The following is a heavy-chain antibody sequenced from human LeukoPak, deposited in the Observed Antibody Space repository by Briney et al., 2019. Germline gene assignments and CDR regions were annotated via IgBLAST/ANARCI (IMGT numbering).Heavy chain of an antibody. D-gene: IGHD6-6*01. CDR2: ISSNGGST. CDR3: AKDPGASYSTSTYFGY. J-gene: IGHJ4*02. CDR1: GFTFSSYA. Sequence: GGSLRLSCAASGFTFSSYAMHWVRQAPGKGLEYVSAISSNGGSTYYANSVKGRFTISRDNSKNTLYLQMDSLSPEDTAVYYCAKDPGASYSTSTYFGYWGQGTLVTVSS. V-gene: IGHV3-64*01.